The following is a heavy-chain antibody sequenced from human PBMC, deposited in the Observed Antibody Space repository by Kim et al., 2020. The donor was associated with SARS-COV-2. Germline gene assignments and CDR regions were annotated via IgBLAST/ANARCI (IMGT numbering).Heavy chain of an antibody. V-gene: IGHV4-31*02. D-gene: IGHD3-10*01. Sequence: THYNPTSKSRITQSVDPSKSQLSLKLSAVTAADTAVYYCARAPPEFWFDPWGQGTLVTVSS. CDR3: ARAPPEFWFDP. J-gene: IGHJ5*02. CDR2: T.